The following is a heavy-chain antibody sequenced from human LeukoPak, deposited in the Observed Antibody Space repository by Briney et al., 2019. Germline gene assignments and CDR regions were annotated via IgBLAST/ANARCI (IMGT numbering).Heavy chain of an antibody. CDR3: ARTTYDILTGYSPYYLDY. Sequence: PSETLSLTCTVSGGSISSYYWSWIRQPPGKGLEWIGYIYYSGSTNYNPSLKSRVTISVDTSKNQFSLKLSSVTAADTAVYYCARTTYDILTGYSPYYLDYWGQGTLVTVSS. D-gene: IGHD3-9*01. CDR2: IYYSGST. V-gene: IGHV4-59*01. CDR1: GGSISSYY. J-gene: IGHJ4*02.